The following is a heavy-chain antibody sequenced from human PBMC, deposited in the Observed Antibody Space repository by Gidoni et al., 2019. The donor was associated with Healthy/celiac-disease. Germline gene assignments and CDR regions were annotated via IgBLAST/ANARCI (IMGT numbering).Heavy chain of an antibody. CDR1: GGTFSSYA. CDR3: ARAPMVRGVTNGYYYYGMDV. Sequence: QVQLVQSGAEVKKPGSSVKVSCKASGGTFSSYAISWVRQAPGQGLEWMGGIIPIFGTANYAQKFQGRVTIPADESTSTAYMELSSLRSEDTAVYYCARAPMVRGVTNGYYYYGMDVWGQGTTVTVSS. CDR2: IIPIFGTA. D-gene: IGHD3-10*01. V-gene: IGHV1-69*01. J-gene: IGHJ6*02.